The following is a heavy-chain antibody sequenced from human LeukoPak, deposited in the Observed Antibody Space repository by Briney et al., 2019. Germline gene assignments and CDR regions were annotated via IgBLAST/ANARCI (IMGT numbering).Heavy chain of an antibody. CDR3: ASTRRGAAALHY. J-gene: IGHJ4*02. V-gene: IGHV4-59*01. D-gene: IGHD6-13*01. Sequence: PSETLSLTCTVSGGSISSYYWSWIRQPPGKGLEWIGYIYYSGSTNYNPSLKSRVTISVDTSKNQFSLKLSSVTAADTAVYYCASTRRGAAALHYWGQGTLVTVSP. CDR2: IYYSGST. CDR1: GGSISSYY.